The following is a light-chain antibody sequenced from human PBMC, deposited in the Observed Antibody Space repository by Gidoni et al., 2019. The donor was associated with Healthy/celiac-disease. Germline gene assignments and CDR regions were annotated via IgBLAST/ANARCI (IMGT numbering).Light chain of an antibody. V-gene: IGLV3-10*01. Sequence: SYDLTQPPSVPVSPGQTARITCSGDALPKKYAYWYQQKSGQAPVLVIYEDSKRPSGIPERFSGSSSGKMATLTISGAQVEDEADYYCYSTDSSGNHRVFGGGTKLTVL. CDR2: EDS. J-gene: IGLJ3*02. CDR1: ALPKKY. CDR3: YSTDSSGNHRV.